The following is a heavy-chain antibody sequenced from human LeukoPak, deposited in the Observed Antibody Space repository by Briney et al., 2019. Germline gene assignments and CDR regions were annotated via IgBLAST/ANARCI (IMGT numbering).Heavy chain of an antibody. CDR2: FDPEDGET. Sequence: ASVKVSCKVSGYTLTELSMHWVRQAPGKGLEWMGGFDPEDGETIYAQKFQGRVTMTEDTSTDTAYMELSSLRSEDTAVYYCARGPIVVVPAAQTYYFDYWGQGTLVTVSS. CDR1: GYTLTELS. D-gene: IGHD2-2*01. V-gene: IGHV1-24*01. J-gene: IGHJ4*02. CDR3: ARGPIVVVPAAQTYYFDY.